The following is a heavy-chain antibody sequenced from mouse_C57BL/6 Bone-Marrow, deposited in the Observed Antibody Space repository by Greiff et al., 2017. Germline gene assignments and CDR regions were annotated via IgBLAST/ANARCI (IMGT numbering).Heavy chain of an antibody. CDR2: IYPRSGNT. V-gene: IGHV1-81*01. CDR3: ARVGYGYFDV. J-gene: IGHJ1*03. Sequence: VQLQQSGAELARPGASVKLSCKASGYTFTSYGISWVKQRTGQGLEWIGEIYPRSGNTYYNEKFKGKATLTADKSSSTAYIELRSLTSEDSAVYFCARVGYGYFDVWGTGTTVTVSS. CDR1: GYTFTSYG.